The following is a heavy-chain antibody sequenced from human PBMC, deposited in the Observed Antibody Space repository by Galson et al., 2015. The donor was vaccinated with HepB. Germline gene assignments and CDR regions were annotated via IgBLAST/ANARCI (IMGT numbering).Heavy chain of an antibody. V-gene: IGHV6-1*01. Sequence: CAISGDSVSSNSAAWNWFRQSLSRGLEWLGRTYYRSKWSNDYAVSMKSRATINPDTSKNQFSLQVNSVTPEDTAVYYCARAYRGYFDYWGQGTLVTASA. CDR1: GDSVSSNSAA. CDR3: ARAYRGYFDY. D-gene: IGHD3-16*01. CDR2: TYYRSKWSN. J-gene: IGHJ4*02.